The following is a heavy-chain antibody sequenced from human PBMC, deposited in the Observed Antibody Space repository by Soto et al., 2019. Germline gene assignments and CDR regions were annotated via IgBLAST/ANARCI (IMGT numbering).Heavy chain of an antibody. CDR2: IYYSGST. CDR3: AREGYYGSGSPLNWFDP. Sequence: KSSETLSLTCTVSGGSISSGDYYWSWIRQPPGKGLEWIGYIYYSGSTYYNPSLKSRVTISVDTSKNQFSLKLSSVTAADTAVYYCAREGYYGSGSPLNWFDPWGQGTLVTVSS. J-gene: IGHJ5*02. CDR1: GGSISSGDYY. D-gene: IGHD3-10*01. V-gene: IGHV4-30-4*01.